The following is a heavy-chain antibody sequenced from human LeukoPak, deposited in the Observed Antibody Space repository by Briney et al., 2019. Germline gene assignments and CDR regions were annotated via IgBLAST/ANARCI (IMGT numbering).Heavy chain of an antibody. CDR3: ARVDLGDNDY. J-gene: IGHJ4*02. V-gene: IGHV4-34*01. CDR1: GGSFSGYY. CDR2: INHSGST. D-gene: IGHD1-26*01. Sequence: SETLSLTCAVYGGSFSGYYWSWIRQPPGKGLEWIGEINHSGSTNYNPSLKSRVTISVDTSKNQFSLKLSSVTAADTAVYYCARVDLGDNDYCGQGNLITVSS.